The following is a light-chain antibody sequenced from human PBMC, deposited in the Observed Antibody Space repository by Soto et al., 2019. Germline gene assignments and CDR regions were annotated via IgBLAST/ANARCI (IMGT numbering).Light chain of an antibody. CDR1: SSDVGSYNL. CDR2: EVS. V-gene: IGLV2-23*02. J-gene: IGLJ1*01. CDR3: CSYASSSTYV. Sequence: QSALTQPASVSGSPGQSITISCTGTSSDVGSYNLVSWYQQHPGKAPKLMIYEVSKRTSGVSNRFSGSKSGNTASLTISGLQAEDEADYYCCSYASSSTYVFGTGTKVTVL.